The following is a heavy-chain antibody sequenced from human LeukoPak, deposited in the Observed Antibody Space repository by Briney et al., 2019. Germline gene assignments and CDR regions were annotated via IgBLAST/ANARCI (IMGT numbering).Heavy chain of an antibody. Sequence: ASVKVSCKASGYTFTSYGISWVRQAPGQGLEWMGWISAYNGNTNYAQKLQGRVTMTTDTSTSTAYMELRSLRSDDTAVYYCARGEQQLPPYYYYYGMDVWGQGTTVTVSS. CDR1: GYTFTSYG. J-gene: IGHJ6*02. CDR2: ISAYNGNT. D-gene: IGHD6-13*01. V-gene: IGHV1-18*01. CDR3: ARGEQQLPPYYYYYGMDV.